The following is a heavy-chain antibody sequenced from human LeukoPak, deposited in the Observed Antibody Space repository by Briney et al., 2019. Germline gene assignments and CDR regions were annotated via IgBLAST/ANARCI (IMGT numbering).Heavy chain of an antibody. Sequence: ASVKVSCKVSGYTLTELSMHWVRQAPGKGLEWMGGFDPEDGETIYAQKFQGGVTMTEDTSTGTAYMELSSLRSEDTAVYYCATASGHKKQQLGYYYYYYGMDVWGQGTTVTVSS. CDR1: GYTLTELS. D-gene: IGHD6-13*01. J-gene: IGHJ6*02. CDR2: FDPEDGET. V-gene: IGHV1-24*01. CDR3: ATASGHKKQQLGYYYYYYGMDV.